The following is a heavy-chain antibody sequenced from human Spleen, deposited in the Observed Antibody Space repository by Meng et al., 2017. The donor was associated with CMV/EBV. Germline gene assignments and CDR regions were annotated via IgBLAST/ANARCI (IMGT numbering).Heavy chain of an antibody. Sequence: GESLKISCITSGFTFRDYAMSWVRQAPGKGLEWVGFIRSKTHGGTTEYAASVKGRFTISRDDSKSIAYLQVSSLKTEDTAVYYCTRDRGPGSGTYYYYYGMDVWGQGTTVTVSS. CDR1: GFTFRDYA. J-gene: IGHJ6*02. V-gene: IGHV3-49*04. CDR3: TRDRGPGSGTYYYYYGMDV. D-gene: IGHD3-10*01. CDR2: IRSKTHGGTT.